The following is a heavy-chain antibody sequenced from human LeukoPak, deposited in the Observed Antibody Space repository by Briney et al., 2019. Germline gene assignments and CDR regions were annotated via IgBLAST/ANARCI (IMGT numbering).Heavy chain of an antibody. CDR3: SLMIVVVITSRKAFDI. J-gene: IGHJ3*02. CDR2: ISGDGGST. Sequence: PGGSLRLSCAASGFTFDDYAMHWVRQAPGKGLEWVSLISGDGGSTYYADSVKGRFTISRDNSKNSLYLQMNSLRTEDTALYYCSLMIVVVITSRKAFDIWGQGTMVTVSS. V-gene: IGHV3-43*02. CDR1: GFTFDDYA. D-gene: IGHD3-22*01.